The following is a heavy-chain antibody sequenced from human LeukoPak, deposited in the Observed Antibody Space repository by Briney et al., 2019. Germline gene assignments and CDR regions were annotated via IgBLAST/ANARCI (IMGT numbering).Heavy chain of an antibody. CDR3: AREASYGAEPGLDY. V-gene: IGHV3-7*01. J-gene: IGHJ4*02. D-gene: IGHD4-17*01. CDR1: GFTFSSYW. CDR2: IKQDGSEK. Sequence: PGGSLRLSCAASGFTFSSYWMSWVRQAPGKGLEWVANIKQDGSEKYYVDSVKGRFTISRDNAKNSLYLQMNSLRAEDTAVYYCAREASYGAEPGLDYWGQGTLVTVSS.